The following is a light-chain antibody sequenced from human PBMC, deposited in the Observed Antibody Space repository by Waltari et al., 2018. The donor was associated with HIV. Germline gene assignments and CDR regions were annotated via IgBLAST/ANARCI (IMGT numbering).Light chain of an antibody. V-gene: IGLV2-23*02. Sequence: QSALSQPASVSGSLGQSVTVSCSRTRLDVGLYPLISWYQHHPGKGPKLLVPAITKRPSGVSDRFSGSRSGNTAFLTISGLQPDDEASYFCCSYAGDAFLYVCGSGTTVTVL. CDR2: AIT. CDR1: RLDVGLYPL. CDR3: CSYAGDAFLYV. J-gene: IGLJ6*01.